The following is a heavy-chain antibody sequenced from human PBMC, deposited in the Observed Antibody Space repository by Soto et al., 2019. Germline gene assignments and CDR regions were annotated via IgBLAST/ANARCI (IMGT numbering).Heavy chain of an antibody. J-gene: IGHJ4*02. V-gene: IGHV3-48*02. D-gene: IGHD2-15*01. CDR1: GVIFNTYS. CDR3: SRTLSWRRAPFGS. CDR2: ISGSSQTI. Sequence: GGSLRLSCAASGVIFNTYSMNWVRQAPGKGLEWVSYISGSSQTIFYADSVRGRFTISRDNANNSTYLQMVSLRDEDTAVYSCSRTLSWRRAPFGSWGQGTLATGSA.